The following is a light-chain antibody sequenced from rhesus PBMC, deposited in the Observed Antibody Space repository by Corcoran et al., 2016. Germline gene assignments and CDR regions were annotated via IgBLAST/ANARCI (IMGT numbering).Light chain of an antibody. V-gene: IGKV1-25*01. Sequence: DIQMTQSPSSLPASVGDTVTITCQASQGISKYLAWYQQKPGKAPKLLIYDASTLQSGVPSRFSGSGSGTEFTLTISSLQSEDFAAYYCKQCSSRPRTFGQGTKVEI. CDR3: KQCSSRPRT. J-gene: IGKJ1*01. CDR1: QGISKY. CDR2: DAS.